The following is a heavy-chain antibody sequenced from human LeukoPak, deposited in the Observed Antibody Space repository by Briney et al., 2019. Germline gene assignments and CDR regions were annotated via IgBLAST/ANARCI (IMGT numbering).Heavy chain of an antibody. D-gene: IGHD3-10*01. CDR2: IYPGDSDT. V-gene: IGHV5-51*01. CDR1: GYSFTSYW. Sequence: GESLKISCKGSGYSFTSYWIGWVRQMPGKGLEWMGIIYPGDSDTRYSPSFQGQVTISADKSISTAYLQWSSLKASDTAMYYCARLPYGSGSNGYFDYWGRGTLVTVSS. J-gene: IGHJ4*02. CDR3: ARLPYGSGSNGYFDY.